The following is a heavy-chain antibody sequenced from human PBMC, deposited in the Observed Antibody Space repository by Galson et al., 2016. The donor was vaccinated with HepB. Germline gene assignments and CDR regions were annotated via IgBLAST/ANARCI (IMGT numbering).Heavy chain of an antibody. CDR3: ARDLGASWYFDL. V-gene: IGHV6-1*01. CDR2: TYYRVSWQT. CDR1: GDSVTNYSAA. D-gene: IGHD4-17*01. Sequence: CAISGDSVTNYSAAWNWIRHSPSRGLEWLGRTYYRVSWQTEYASSLQSRIAIIPDTSKNQFSLQLTSVTPEDTAIYYCARDLGASWYFDLWGRGTLVTVSS. J-gene: IGHJ2*01.